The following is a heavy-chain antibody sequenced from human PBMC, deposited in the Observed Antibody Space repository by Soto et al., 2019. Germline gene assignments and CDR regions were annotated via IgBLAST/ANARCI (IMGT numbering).Heavy chain of an antibody. Sequence: GESLKISCQGSGYTFTTYWIGWVRQMPGKGLEWMGIIYPGNSEARYSPSFQGPATISVDKSISTAFLQWSSLKASDTATYYCVRKMTTVTSGGYHYGIDVWGQGTTVTVSS. D-gene: IGHD4-4*01. CDR3: VRKMTTVTSGGYHYGIDV. J-gene: IGHJ6*02. CDR2: IYPGNSEA. CDR1: GYTFTTYW. V-gene: IGHV5-51*01.